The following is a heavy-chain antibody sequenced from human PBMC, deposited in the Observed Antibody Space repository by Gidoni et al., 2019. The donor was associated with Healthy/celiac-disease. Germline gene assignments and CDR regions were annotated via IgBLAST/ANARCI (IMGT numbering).Heavy chain of an antibody. D-gene: IGHD3-22*01. CDR1: GFTFDDYA. V-gene: IGHV3-9*01. CDR2: ISWNSGSI. CDR3: AKDGNYYDSSGYSQNEEYFQH. J-gene: IGHJ1*01. Sequence: EVQLVESGGGLVQPGRSLRLSCAASGFTFDDYAMHCVRQAPGKGLEGVSGISWNSGSIGYADSVKGRFTISRDNAKNSLYLQMNSLRAEDTALYYCAKDGNYYDSSGYSQNEEYFQHWGQGTLVTVSS.